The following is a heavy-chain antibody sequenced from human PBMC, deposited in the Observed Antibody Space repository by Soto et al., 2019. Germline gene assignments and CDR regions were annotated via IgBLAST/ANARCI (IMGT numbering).Heavy chain of an antibody. Sequence: GGSLRLSCVASGFTFSSYAMHWVRQAPGKGLEWVAVISYDGSNNYYADSVKGRFTISRDNSKNTLYLQMNSLRAEDTAVYYCARDPLWGTAMVLWYFDLWGRGTLVTVSS. J-gene: IGHJ2*01. CDR2: ISYDGSNN. CDR1: GFTFSSYA. CDR3: ARDPLWGTAMVLWYFDL. D-gene: IGHD5-18*01. V-gene: IGHV3-30-3*01.